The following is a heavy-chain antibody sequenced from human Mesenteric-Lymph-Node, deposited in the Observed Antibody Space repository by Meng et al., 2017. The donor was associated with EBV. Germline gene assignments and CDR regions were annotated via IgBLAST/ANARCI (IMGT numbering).Heavy chain of an antibody. J-gene: IGHJ5*02. V-gene: IGHV4-61*01. CDR3: ARKSIADHFDNWFDP. CDR2: VYNSGRT. CDR1: GDFVSSGSYY. D-gene: IGHD6-6*01. Sequence: QGRLAGVGPSLGTPSAPLAFTLTVPGDFVSSGSYYWAWIRQPPGKGLEWIGQVYNSGRTNYNPSLKSRVTISVDTSKNQFSLKLSSVTAAATAVYYWARKSIADHFDNWFDPWGQGTLVTVSS.